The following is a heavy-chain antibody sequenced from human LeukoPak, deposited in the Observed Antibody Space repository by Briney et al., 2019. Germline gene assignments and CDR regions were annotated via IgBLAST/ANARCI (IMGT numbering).Heavy chain of an antibody. Sequence: SETLSLTCTVSGASISSGRYYWSWIRQPAGKGLEWIGRIYTSGSTDYNPSLKSRVTISLDTSKNQFSLKVRSVTAADTAVYYCARDSPGIAATDTWGQGSLVTVS. D-gene: IGHD6-13*01. CDR3: ARDSPGIAATDT. V-gene: IGHV4-61*02. J-gene: IGHJ4*02. CDR2: IYTSGST. CDR1: GASISSGRYY.